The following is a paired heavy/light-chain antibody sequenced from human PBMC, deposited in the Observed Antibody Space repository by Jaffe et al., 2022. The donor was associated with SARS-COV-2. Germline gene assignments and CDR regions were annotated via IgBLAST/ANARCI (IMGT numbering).Light chain of an antibody. CDR2: GAS. CDR1: QDIGTY. J-gene: IGKJ4*01. V-gene: IGKV1-9*01. CDR3: QQGKAYPLT. Sequence: DIQLTQSPSFLSASVGDRVTITCRASQDIGTYLAWYQGRPGKAPKLLIYGASTLQDGAPSRFSGSGSGTEFTLTISSLQPEDFATYYCQQGKAYPLTFGGGTKVEIK.
Heavy chain of an antibody. CDR3: ARVQGYTPGWYETGFDF. CDR1: GFTFYNHG. J-gene: IGHJ4*02. CDR2: VNYGGEST. D-gene: IGHD6-19*01. V-gene: IGHV3-23*01. Sequence: EVQVLESGGGLVQPGESLRLSCVVSGFTFYNHGMGWVRQTPGKGLEWVSSVNYGGESTFYADSVRGRFTVSRDHSKNTLYLQMNSLRVEDTAVYFCARVQGYTPGWYETGFDFWGQGALVTVSS.